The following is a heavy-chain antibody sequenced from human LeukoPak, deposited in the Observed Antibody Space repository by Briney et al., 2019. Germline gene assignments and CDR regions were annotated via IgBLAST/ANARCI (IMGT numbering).Heavy chain of an antibody. Sequence: SETLSLTCTVSGGSISGHSWSWIRQPPGKGLEWIGYIFYSGPTNYSPSLKSRVTISVDTSKNQFSLRLNSVTAADTAVYYCARDYYDSRGDAFDIWGQGTMVTVSS. CDR3: ARDYYDSRGDAFDI. D-gene: IGHD3-22*01. J-gene: IGHJ3*02. CDR1: GGSISGHS. CDR2: IFYSGPT. V-gene: IGHV4-59*11.